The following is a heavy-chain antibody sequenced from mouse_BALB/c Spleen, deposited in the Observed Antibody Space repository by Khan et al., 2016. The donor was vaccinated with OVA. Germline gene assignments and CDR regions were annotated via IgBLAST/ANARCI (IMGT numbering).Heavy chain of an antibody. CDR2: INSGGST. V-gene: IGHV5-6-5*01. J-gene: IGHJ4*01. Sequence: EVQLLETGGGLVKPGGSLKLSCAASGFTFSSYAVSWIRQTPEKRLVWVASINSGGSTYYPDTVKGRFTRSRDDAGNILYLQMSSLRSEDTAMYYCTRVVDYWGQGTSVTVSS. CDR1: GFTFSSYA. CDR3: TRVVDY.